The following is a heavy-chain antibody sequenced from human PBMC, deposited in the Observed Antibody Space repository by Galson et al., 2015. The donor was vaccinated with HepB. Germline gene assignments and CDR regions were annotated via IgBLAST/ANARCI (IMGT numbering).Heavy chain of an antibody. CDR3: AKGGNDWGYYYGMDV. J-gene: IGHJ6*02. D-gene: IGHD5-12*01. Sequence: SLRLSCAASGFTFSTYGMNWVRQAPGGGLEWVSAISGSGARTYYADSVKGRFTISRDNSKNMVYLQMNSLRAEDTALYYCAKGGNDWGYYYGMDVWGQGTTVTVSS. CDR2: ISGSGART. V-gene: IGHV3-23*01. CDR1: GFTFSTYG.